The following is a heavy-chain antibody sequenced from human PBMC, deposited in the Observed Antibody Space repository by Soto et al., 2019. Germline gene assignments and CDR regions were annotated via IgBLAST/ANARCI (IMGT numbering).Heavy chain of an antibody. Sequence: PSETLSLTCTVSGDSFSRYYWSWILQRSEKGLEWIGHIYYSVSAEYNPPLMGRFTISLDTSQNQFSLKLSSVIAADTAVYFFALIPSGSYFKYYYFDSWGQGTLVTVS. D-gene: IGHD1-26*01. CDR2: IYYSVSA. J-gene: IGHJ4*02. CDR1: GDSFSRYY. CDR3: ALIPSGSYFKYYYFDS. V-gene: IGHV4-59*08.